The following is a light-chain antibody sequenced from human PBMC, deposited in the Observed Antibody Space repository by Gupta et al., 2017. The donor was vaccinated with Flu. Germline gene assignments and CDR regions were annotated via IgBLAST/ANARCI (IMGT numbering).Light chain of an antibody. J-gene: IGKJ1*01. CDR2: KAS. Sequence: SPSNLSASVGDRVTITCRDSQSVSRRLAWEQQKPAQAPKMLIYKASRVESGVTPRFSGSGEGTEFTLTSSSRQADDCAYYYGPHYDTYWTFGQGTKVEIK. CDR3: PHYDTYWT. CDR1: QSVSRR. V-gene: IGKV1-5*03.